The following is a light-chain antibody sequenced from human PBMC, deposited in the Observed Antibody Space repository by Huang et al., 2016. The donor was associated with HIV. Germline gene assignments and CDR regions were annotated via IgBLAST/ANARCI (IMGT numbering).Light chain of an antibody. J-gene: IGKJ2*01. Sequence: EIVLTQSPATLSLSPGERATLSCGTSPSVNLAWYQHKPGLAPRLLIYDASRRATGIPDRFSGSGSGTDFTLTISRLEPEDFAVYYCQQYGSSPYTFGQGTKLEIK. CDR3: QQYGSSPYT. CDR1: PSVN. V-gene: IGKV3D-20*01. CDR2: DAS.